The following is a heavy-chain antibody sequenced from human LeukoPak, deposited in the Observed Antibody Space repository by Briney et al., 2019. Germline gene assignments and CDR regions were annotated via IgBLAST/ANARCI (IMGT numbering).Heavy chain of an antibody. CDR1: GGSFSGYY. V-gene: IGHV4-34*01. J-gene: IGHJ6*04. CDR3: ARGYGSGSYHYYYYYGMDV. Sequence: KPSETLSLTCAVYGGSFSGYYWSWIRQPPGKGLEWIGEINHSGSTIYNPSLKSRVTISVDTSKNQFSLKLSSVTAADTAVYYCARGYGSGSYHYYYYYGMDVWGKGTTVTVSS. D-gene: IGHD3-10*01. CDR2: INHSGST.